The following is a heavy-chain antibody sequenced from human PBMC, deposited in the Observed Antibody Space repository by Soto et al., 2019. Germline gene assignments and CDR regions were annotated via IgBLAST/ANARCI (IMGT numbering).Heavy chain of an antibody. CDR2: IKSKTDGGTT. Sequence: LSCAASGFTFSNAWMSWVRQAPGKGLEWVGRIKSKTDGGTTDYAVVVKGRFTISRDDSKNTLYLQMNSLKTEDTAVYYCTTRGYSGYDSFYYDMDVWGQGTTVTVSS. D-gene: IGHD5-12*01. J-gene: IGHJ6*02. V-gene: IGHV3-15*01. CDR3: TTRGYSGYDSFYYDMDV. CDR1: GFTFSNAW.